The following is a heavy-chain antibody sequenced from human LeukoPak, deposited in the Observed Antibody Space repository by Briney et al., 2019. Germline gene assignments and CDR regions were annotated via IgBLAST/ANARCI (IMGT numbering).Heavy chain of an antibody. D-gene: IGHD2-15*01. CDR1: GGSISSSSYY. J-gene: IGHJ6*03. CDR3: ARTTEGYCRGRSCYSYYYYMDV. Sequence: SETLSLTCTVSGGSISSSSYYWGWIRQPPGKGLEWIGSIYYSGSTYYNPSLKSRVTISVDTSKNQFSLKLSSVTAADTAVYYCARTTEGYCRGRSCYSYYYYMDVWGKGTTVTISS. CDR2: IYYSGST. V-gene: IGHV4-39*07.